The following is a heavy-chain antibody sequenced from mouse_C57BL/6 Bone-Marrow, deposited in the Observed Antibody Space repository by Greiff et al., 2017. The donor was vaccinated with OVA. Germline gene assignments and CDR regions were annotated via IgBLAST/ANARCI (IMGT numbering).Heavy chain of an antibody. Sequence: VQLKQSEGGLVQPGSSMKLSCTASGFTFSDYYMAWVRQVPEKGLEWVANINYDGSSTYYLDSLKSRFIISRDNAKNILYLQMSSLKSEDTATYYCARESTGFDYWGQGTTLTVSS. CDR1: GFTFSDYY. CDR3: ARESTGFDY. D-gene: IGHD4-1*02. CDR2: INYDGSST. V-gene: IGHV5-16*01. J-gene: IGHJ2*01.